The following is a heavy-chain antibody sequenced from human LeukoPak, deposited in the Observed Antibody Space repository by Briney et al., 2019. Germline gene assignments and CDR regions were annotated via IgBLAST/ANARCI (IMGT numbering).Heavy chain of an antibody. D-gene: IGHD3-22*01. CDR2: IYSGGST. V-gene: IGHV3-66*02. CDR3: AREGPRYDSSGYYPYYFDY. Sequence: GGCLRLSCAASGFTVSSNYMSWVRQAPGKGLEWVSVIYSGGSTYYADSVKGRFTISRDNSKNTLYLQMNSLRAEDTAVYYCAREGPRYDSSGYYPYYFDYWGQGTLVTVSS. CDR1: GFTVSSNY. J-gene: IGHJ4*02.